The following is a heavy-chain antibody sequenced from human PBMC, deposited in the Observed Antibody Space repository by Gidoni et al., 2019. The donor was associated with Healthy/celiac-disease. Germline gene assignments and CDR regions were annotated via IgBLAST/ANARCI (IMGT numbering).Heavy chain of an antibody. V-gene: IGHV3-7*01. Sequence: EVQLVESGGGLVQPGGSLRLSCAASGFPFSRYWMSWVRQAPGKGLEWVANIKQDGSEKYYVDSVKGRFTISRDNAKNSLYLQMNSLRAEDTAVYYCARDYGGNSRRVYWGQGTLVTVSS. CDR1: GFPFSRYW. D-gene: IGHD4-17*01. CDR3: ARDYGGNSRRVY. J-gene: IGHJ4*02. CDR2: IKQDGSEK.